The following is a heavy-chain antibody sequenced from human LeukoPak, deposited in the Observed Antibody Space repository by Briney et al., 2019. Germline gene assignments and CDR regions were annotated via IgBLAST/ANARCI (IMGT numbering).Heavy chain of an antibody. CDR2: INPSGGST. J-gene: IGHJ4*02. D-gene: IGHD5-18*01. CDR1: GYTFTSYY. CDR3: ARDLRGRGGTARVHGDY. Sequence: ASVKVSFKASGYTFTSYYMHWVRHPPAQGLERMGIINPSGGSTSYAQKFQGRVTVTRDMSTSTVYMELSSLRSEDTAVYYCARDLRGRGGTARVHGDYWGQGTLVTVSS. V-gene: IGHV1-46*01.